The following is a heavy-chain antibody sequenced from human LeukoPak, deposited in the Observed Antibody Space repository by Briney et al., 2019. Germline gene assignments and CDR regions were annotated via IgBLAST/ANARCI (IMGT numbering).Heavy chain of an antibody. V-gene: IGHV4-34*01. D-gene: IGHD4-17*01. CDR3: ARLRTTAPIDY. CDR2: INHSGST. CDR1: GGSFSGYY. Sequence: SETLSLTCAVYGGSFSGYYWSWIRQPPGKGLERIGEINHSGSTNYNPSLKSRVTISVDTSKNQFSLKLSSVTAADTAVYYCARLRTTAPIDYWGQGTLVTVSS. J-gene: IGHJ4*02.